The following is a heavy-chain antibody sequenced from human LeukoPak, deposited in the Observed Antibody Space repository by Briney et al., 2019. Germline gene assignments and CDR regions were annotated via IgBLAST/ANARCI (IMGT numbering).Heavy chain of an antibody. CDR3: ARAIWFGEAHDY. D-gene: IGHD3-10*01. Sequence: PSETLSLTCTVSGGSISSSSYYWSWIRQPAGKGLEWIGRIYSSGSTNYNPSLKSRVTISVDSSKNQFSLRLNSVTAADTAVYYCARAIWFGEAHDYWGQGTLVTVSS. CDR1: GGSISSSSYY. J-gene: IGHJ4*02. V-gene: IGHV4-61*02. CDR2: IYSSGST.